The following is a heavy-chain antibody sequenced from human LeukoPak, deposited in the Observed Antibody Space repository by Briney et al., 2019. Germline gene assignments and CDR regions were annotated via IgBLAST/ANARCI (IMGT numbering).Heavy chain of an antibody. J-gene: IGHJ6*01. Sequence: GASVKVSCKASGYTFTGYYMHWVRQAPGQGLEWMGWINPNSGGTNYAQKFQGRVTMTRDTSISTAYMELSRLRSDDTAVYYCARDQVNWNDDVYYYYYYGMDVWGQGTTVTVSS. V-gene: IGHV1-2*02. CDR1: GYTFTGYY. D-gene: IGHD1-1*01. CDR3: ARDQVNWNDDVYYYYYYGMDV. CDR2: INPNSGGT.